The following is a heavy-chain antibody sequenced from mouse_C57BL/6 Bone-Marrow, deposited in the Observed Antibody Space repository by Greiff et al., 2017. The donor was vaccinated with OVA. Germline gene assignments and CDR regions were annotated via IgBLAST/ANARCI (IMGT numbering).Heavy chain of an antibody. J-gene: IGHJ2*01. CDR3: ARDTDFDY. Sequence: DVKLVESEGGLVQPGSSMKLSCTASGFTFSDYYMAWVRQVPEKGLEWVANINYDGSSTYYLDSLKSRFIISRDNAKNILYLQMSSLKSEDTATYYCARDTDFDYWGQGTTLTVSS. CDR1: GFTFSDYY. V-gene: IGHV5-16*01. CDR2: INYDGSST.